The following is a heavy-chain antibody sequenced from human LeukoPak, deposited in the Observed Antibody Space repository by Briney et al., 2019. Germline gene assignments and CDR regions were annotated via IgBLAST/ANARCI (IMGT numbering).Heavy chain of an antibody. D-gene: IGHD6-19*01. CDR3: ARGPPVAGTSSWFDP. J-gene: IGHJ5*02. CDR2: MNPNSGNT. Sequence: VASVKVSCKSSGGTFTSYDINWVRQATGQGLEWMGWMNPNSGNTGYAQKFQGRVTMTRNTSISTAYMELSSLRSEDTAVYYCARGPPVAGTSSWFDPWGQGTLVTVSS. CDR1: GGTFTSYD. V-gene: IGHV1-8*01.